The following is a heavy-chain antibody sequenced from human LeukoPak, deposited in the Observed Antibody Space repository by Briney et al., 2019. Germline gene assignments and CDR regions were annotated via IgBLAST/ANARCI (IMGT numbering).Heavy chain of an antibody. CDR1: GFTFSSYA. D-gene: IGHD5-12*01. CDR2: ISSNGGST. V-gene: IGHV3-64*01. J-gene: IGHJ4*02. Sequence: PGGSLRLSCAASGFTFSSYAMHWVRQAPGKGLEYVSAISSNGGSTYYANSVKGRFTISRDNSKNTLYLQMGSLRAEDMAVYYCARALGWLFGAFDYWGQGTLVTVSS. CDR3: ARALGWLFGAFDY.